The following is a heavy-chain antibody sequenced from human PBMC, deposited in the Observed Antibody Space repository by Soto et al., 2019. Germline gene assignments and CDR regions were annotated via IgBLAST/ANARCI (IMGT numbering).Heavy chain of an antibody. CDR1: AFTFRNYD. J-gene: IGHJ6*02. CDR3: ARTDRDFYGLDV. Sequence: EVQLVESGGGLVQPGGSLRLSCEASAFTFRNYDMHWVHQGTGKGLEWVSGISAAGDPDYADSVEGRFTNSRENAQNSFFLQMNSLRVGDTAVYYCARTDRDFYGLDVWGQGTTVIVSS. CDR2: ISAAGDP. V-gene: IGHV3-13*05.